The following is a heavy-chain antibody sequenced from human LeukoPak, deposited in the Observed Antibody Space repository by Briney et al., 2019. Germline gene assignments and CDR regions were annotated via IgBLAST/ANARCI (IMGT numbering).Heavy chain of an antibody. Sequence: GGSLRLSCAASGFTFSTYWMNWVRQAPGKGLEWVANIKPDGSDKYYVDSVKGRFTVSRDNAKNSLYLQMSSLRAEDTAVYYCARDFEAYYDSSALGYWGQGTLVTVSS. D-gene: IGHD3-22*01. J-gene: IGHJ4*02. CDR3: ARDFEAYYDSSALGY. CDR1: GFTFSTYW. V-gene: IGHV3-7*01. CDR2: IKPDGSDK.